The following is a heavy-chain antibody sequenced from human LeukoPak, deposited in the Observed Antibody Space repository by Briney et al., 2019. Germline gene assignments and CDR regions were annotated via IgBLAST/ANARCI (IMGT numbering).Heavy chain of an antibody. CDR3: AREGRSDSSGYYYGAFDI. CDR1: GGTFSSYA. Sequence: SVKVSCKGAGGTFSSYAISWVRQAPGQGLEWMGGIIPIFGTANYAQKFQGRVTITAGESTSTAYMELSSLRSEDTAVYYCAREGRSDSSGYYYGAFDIWGQGTMVTVSP. V-gene: IGHV1-69*13. J-gene: IGHJ3*02. CDR2: IIPIFGTA. D-gene: IGHD3-22*01.